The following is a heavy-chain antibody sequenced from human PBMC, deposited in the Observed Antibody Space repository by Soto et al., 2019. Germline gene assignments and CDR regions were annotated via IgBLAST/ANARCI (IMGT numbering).Heavy chain of an antibody. D-gene: IGHD1-20*01. CDR3: ARGYINDLVWMAEEAFDI. V-gene: IGHV1-18*01. J-gene: IGHJ3*02. CDR2: ISAYNGNT. CDR1: GYTFTSYG. Sequence: QVQLVQSGAEVKKPGASVKVSCKASGYTFTSYGISWVRQAPGQGLEWMGWISAYNGNTNYAQKLQGRVTMTTDTSRSTAYMELRSLRSDDTAVYYCARGYINDLVWMAEEAFDIWGQGTMVTVSS.